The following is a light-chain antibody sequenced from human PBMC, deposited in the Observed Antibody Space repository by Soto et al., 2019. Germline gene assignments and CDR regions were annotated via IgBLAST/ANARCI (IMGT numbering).Light chain of an antibody. V-gene: IGLV2-14*01. CDR2: EVS. J-gene: IGLJ2*01. CDR3: SSYTTSTTRII. CDR1: SXDVGGYNH. Sequence: QSALTQPASVSGSPGQSITISCTGSSXDVGGYNHVSWYQQHPGKDPKLMIYEVSNRPSGVSNRFSGSKSGNTASLTISGLQAEDEADYYCSSYTTSTTRIIFGGGTQLTVL.